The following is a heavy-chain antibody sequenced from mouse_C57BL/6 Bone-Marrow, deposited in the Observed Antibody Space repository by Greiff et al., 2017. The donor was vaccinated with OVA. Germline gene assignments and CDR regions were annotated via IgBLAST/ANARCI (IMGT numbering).Heavy chain of an antibody. CDR1: GYAFSSSW. J-gene: IGHJ1*03. CDR2: IYPGDGDT. CDR3: ARPTVVATEYFDV. Sequence: VQLQQSGPELVKPGASVKISCKASGYAFSSSWMNWVKQRPGKGLEWIGRIYPGDGDTNYNGKFKGKATLTADKSSSTAYMQLSSLTSEDSAVYFCARPTVVATEYFDVWGTGTTVTVSS. D-gene: IGHD1-1*01. V-gene: IGHV1-82*01.